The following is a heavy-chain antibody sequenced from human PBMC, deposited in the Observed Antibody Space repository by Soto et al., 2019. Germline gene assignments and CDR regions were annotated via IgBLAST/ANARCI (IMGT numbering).Heavy chain of an antibody. CDR1: GFTFSSYD. V-gene: IGHV3-13*01. D-gene: IGHD2-8*01. CDR2: IGTAGDT. J-gene: IGHJ6*02. CDR3: ARSTNYYYYGIDV. Sequence: EVQLVESGGGLVQPGGSLRLSCAASGFTFSSYDMHWVRQATGKGLEWVSAIGTAGDTYYPGSVKGRFTISRENAKNSLYLQMNSLRAGDTAVYYCARSTNYYYYGIDVWGQGTTVTVSS.